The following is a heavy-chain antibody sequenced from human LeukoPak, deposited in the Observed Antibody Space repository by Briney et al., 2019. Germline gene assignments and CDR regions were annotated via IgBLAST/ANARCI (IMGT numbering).Heavy chain of an antibody. CDR3: ARRLYGSGRRFDP. Sequence: EASVKVSCKASGYTFTSYYMHWVRQAPGQGLEWMGIINPSGGSTSYAQKFQGRVTMTRNTSISTAYMELSSLRSEDTAVYYCARRLYGSGRRFDPWGQGTLVTVSS. V-gene: IGHV1-46*01. CDR2: INPSGGST. CDR1: GYTFTSYY. D-gene: IGHD3-10*01. J-gene: IGHJ5*02.